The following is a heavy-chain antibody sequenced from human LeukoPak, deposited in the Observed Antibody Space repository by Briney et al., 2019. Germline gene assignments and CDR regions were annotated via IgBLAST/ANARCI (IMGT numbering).Heavy chain of an antibody. CDR3: ARRPQFTMVRGVPLLGYYMDV. CDR1: GGSFRGYY. V-gene: IGHV4-34*01. Sequence: SETLSLTCAVYGGSFRGYYWSWIRQPPGKGLEWIGEINHSGSTNYNPSLKSRVTISVDTSKNQFSLKLSSVTAADTAVYYCARRPQFTMVRGVPLLGYYMDVWGKGTTVTVSS. CDR2: INHSGST. J-gene: IGHJ6*03. D-gene: IGHD3-10*01.